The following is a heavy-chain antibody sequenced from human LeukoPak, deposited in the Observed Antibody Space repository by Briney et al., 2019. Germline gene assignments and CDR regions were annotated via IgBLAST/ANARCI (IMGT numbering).Heavy chain of an antibody. Sequence: PGGSLRLSCAASGFTFSSYAMSWVRQAPGKGLEWVSATSGSGGSTHYAGSVKGRFTISRDNSKNTLYLQMNSLRAEDTAVYYCARLARIATAGNYGYHSMDVWGQGTTVTVSS. J-gene: IGHJ6*02. V-gene: IGHV3-23*01. CDR1: GFTFSSYA. CDR2: TSGSGGST. D-gene: IGHD6-13*01. CDR3: ARLARIATAGNYGYHSMDV.